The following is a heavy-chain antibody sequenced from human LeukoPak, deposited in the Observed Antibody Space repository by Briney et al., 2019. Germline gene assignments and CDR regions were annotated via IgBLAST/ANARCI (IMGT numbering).Heavy chain of an antibody. J-gene: IGHJ6*02. CDR1: GFSVSHHN. V-gene: IGHV3-66*01. Sequence: GGSLRLSCAASGFSVSHHNLNWVRQAPGRGREWAAGVDDTGTHYADSVKGRFDISTDTSKNMVSLHLSDVRDDDTGLYFCAREGGSLTKMTYYGLDVWGPGTTVIVSS. CDR2: VDDTGT. D-gene: IGHD1-1*01. CDR3: AREGGSLTKMTYYGLDV.